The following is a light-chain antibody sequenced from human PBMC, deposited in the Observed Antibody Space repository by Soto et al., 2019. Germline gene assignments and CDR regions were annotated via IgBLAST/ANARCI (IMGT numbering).Light chain of an antibody. Sequence: QSVLTQPASVSGSPGQSITISCTGTSSDVGSYNLVSWYQQHPGKAPKLMSYEVSKRPSGVSNRFSGSKSGNTASLTISGLQAEDEADYYCCSYAGSSTLYVFGTGTKLTVL. V-gene: IGLV2-23*02. CDR1: SSDVGSYNL. CDR3: CSYAGSSTLYV. CDR2: EVS. J-gene: IGLJ1*01.